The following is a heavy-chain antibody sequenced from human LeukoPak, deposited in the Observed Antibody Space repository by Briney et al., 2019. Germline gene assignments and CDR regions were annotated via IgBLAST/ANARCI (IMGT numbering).Heavy chain of an antibody. CDR1: GFTFSSYS. Sequence: GGSLRLSCAASGFTFSSYSMNWVRQAPGKGLEWVSYISSSSSTIYYADSVKGRFTISRDNAKNSLYLQMNSLRAEDTAVYYCASLSVWTLSSCGGDCYCWGQGTLVTVSS. CDR2: ISSSSSTI. CDR3: ASLSVWTLSSCGGDCYC. V-gene: IGHV3-48*01. J-gene: IGHJ4*02. D-gene: IGHD2-21*01.